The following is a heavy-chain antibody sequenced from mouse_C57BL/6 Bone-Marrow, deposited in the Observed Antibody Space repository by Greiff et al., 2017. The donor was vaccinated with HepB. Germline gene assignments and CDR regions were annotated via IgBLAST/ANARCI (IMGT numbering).Heavy chain of an antibody. CDR2: IYPRDGST. V-gene: IGHV1-85*01. J-gene: IGHJ1*03. Sequence: VKLVESGPELVKPGASVKLSCKASGYTFTSYDINWVKQRPGQGLEWIGWIYPRDGSTKYNEKFKGKATLTVDTSSSTAYMELHSLTSEDSAVYFCARDWYFDVWGTGTTVTVSS. CDR3: ARDWYFDV. CDR1: GYTFTSYD.